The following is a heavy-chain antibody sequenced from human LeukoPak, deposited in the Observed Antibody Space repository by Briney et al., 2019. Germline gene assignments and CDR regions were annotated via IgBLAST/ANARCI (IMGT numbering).Heavy chain of an antibody. CDR2: ISSSSSYI. CDR3: AELGITMIGGV. Sequence: GGSLRLSCGASGFIFNAYGISWVRQAPGDGLEWLSSISSSSSYIYYADSVKGRFTISRDNAKNSLYLQMNSLRAEDTAVYYCAELGITMIGGVWGKGTTVTISS. J-gene: IGHJ6*04. D-gene: IGHD3-10*02. CDR1: GFIFNAYG. V-gene: IGHV3-21*01.